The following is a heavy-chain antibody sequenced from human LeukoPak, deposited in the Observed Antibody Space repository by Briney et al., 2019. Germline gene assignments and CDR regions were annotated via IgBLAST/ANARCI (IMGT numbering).Heavy chain of an antibody. CDR3: ARHGYPAMHVDY. V-gene: IGHV4-61*02. D-gene: IGHD5-18*01. J-gene: IGHJ4*01. CDR2: IYTSWST. CDR1: GGSISSGSYY. Sequence: SQTLSLTCTVSGGSISSGSYYWSWIRQPAGKGLEWIWRIYTSWSTNYNPALKSRVTITVDTSTNQFSLKLSPVPAAHTAVYHCARHGYPAMHVDYRGHGTLVTVPS.